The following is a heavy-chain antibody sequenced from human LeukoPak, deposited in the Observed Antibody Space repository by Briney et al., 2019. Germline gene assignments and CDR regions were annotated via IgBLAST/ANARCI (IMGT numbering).Heavy chain of an antibody. J-gene: IGHJ5*02. CDR1: GFTFSDYY. V-gene: IGHV3-11*04. Sequence: PGGSLRLSCAASGFTFSDYYMSWIRQAPGKGLEWVSYISSTDNTIYYADSVRGRFTISRDNAKNSLYLQMNSLRAEDTAVYYCARVLRGGWFDPWGQGTLVTVSS. CDR3: ARVLRGGWFDP. D-gene: IGHD2/OR15-2a*01. CDR2: ISSTDNTI.